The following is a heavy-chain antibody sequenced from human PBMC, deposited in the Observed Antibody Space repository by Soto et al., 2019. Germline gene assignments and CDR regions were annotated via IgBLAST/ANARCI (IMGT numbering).Heavy chain of an antibody. Sequence: GGSLRLSCAASGFTFSSYWMHWVRQAPGKGLVWVSRINSDGSSTSYADSVKGRFTISRDNAKNTLYLQMNSLRAEDTAVYYCARVDTAMVAPFDYWGQGTLVTVS. CDR2: INSDGSST. CDR3: ARVDTAMVAPFDY. V-gene: IGHV3-74*01. D-gene: IGHD5-18*01. J-gene: IGHJ4*02. CDR1: GFTFSSYW.